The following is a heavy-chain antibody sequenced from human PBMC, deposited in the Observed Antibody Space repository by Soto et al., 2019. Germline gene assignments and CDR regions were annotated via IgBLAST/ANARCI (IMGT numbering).Heavy chain of an antibody. CDR3: ARVRYWYYYDSSGFDRSYFDY. J-gene: IGHJ4*02. V-gene: IGHV3-30-3*01. D-gene: IGHD3-22*01. CDR1: GFTFSSYA. Sequence: GGSLRLSFAASGFTFSSYAMHWVRQAPGKGLEWVAVISYDGSNKYYADSVKGRFTISRDNSKNTLYLQMNSLRAEDTAVYYCARVRYWYYYDSSGFDRSYFDYWGQGTLVTVSS. CDR2: ISYDGSNK.